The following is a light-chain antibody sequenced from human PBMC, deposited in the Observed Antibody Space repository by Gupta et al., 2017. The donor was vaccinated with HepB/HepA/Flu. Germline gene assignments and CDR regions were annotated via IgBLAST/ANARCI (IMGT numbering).Light chain of an antibody. CDR3: QAWDSSTAQV. CDR1: KLGDKY. V-gene: IGLV3-1*01. J-gene: IGLJ1*01. CDR2: QDS. Sequence: SYELPQPPSVSVSPGQTASITCSGDKLGDKYACWYQQKPGQSPVLVIYQDSKRPSGIPGRFSGSNSGNTATLTISGTQAMDEADYYCQAWDSSTAQVFGTGTKVTVL.